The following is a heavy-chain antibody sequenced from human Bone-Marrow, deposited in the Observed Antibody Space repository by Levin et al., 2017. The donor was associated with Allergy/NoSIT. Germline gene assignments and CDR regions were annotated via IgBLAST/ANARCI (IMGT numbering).Heavy chain of an antibody. Sequence: LRLSCTFSGFSLSTTGVGVGWIRQPPGKALEWLALIYWDDDVRYSPSLRSRLTITKDTSRNQVVLTMTNMDPEDTATYFCARRLSDPSEPFHYWGQGTLVTVSS. CDR1: GFSLSTTGVG. J-gene: IGHJ4*02. CDR2: IYWDDDV. CDR3: ARRLSDPSEPFHY. D-gene: IGHD1-14*01. V-gene: IGHV2-5*02.